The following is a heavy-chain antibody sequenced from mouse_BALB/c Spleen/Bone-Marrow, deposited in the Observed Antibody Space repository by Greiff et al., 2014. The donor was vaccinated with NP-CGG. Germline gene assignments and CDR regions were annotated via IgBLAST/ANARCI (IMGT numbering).Heavy chain of an antibody. CDR2: IWAGGST. Sequence: VKLVESGPGLVAPSQSLSITCTVSGFSLTSYGVHWVRQPPGKGLEWLGVIWAGGSTNYNSALMSRLSSSKDNSKSQVFLKMNSXQTEDTAMYYCARVYLWYFDVWGAGTTVTVSS. CDR3: ARVYLWYFDV. J-gene: IGHJ1*01. D-gene: IGHD2-3*01. V-gene: IGHV2-9*02. CDR1: GFSLTSYG.